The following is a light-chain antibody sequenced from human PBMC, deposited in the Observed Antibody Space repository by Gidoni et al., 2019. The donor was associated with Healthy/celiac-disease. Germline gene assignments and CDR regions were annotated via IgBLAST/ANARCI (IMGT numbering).Light chain of an antibody. Sequence: ELVITPSPATLSVSPGERATLSCRASQSVSSNLAGYQQKPGQAPRLLIYGASTRATGIPARFSGSGSGTEFTLTISSLQSEDFAVYYCQQYNNWHTWTFGQGTKVEIK. J-gene: IGKJ1*01. CDR3: QQYNNWHTWT. CDR1: QSVSSN. CDR2: GAS. V-gene: IGKV3-15*01.